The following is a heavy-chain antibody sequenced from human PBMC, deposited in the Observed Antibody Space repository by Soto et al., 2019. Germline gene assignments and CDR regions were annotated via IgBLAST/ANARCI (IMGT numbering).Heavy chain of an antibody. D-gene: IGHD2-2*01. J-gene: IGHJ6*02. Sequence: QVQLQESGPGLVKPSQTLSLTCTVSGGSISSGGYYWSWIRQHPGKGLEWIGYIYYSGSTYYNPSLKSRVTISVDTSKNQFSLKLSSVTAADTAVYYCARQVVPAARVPYYYYGMDVWGQGTTVTVSS. CDR1: GGSISSGGYY. CDR3: ARQVVPAARVPYYYYGMDV. V-gene: IGHV4-31*03. CDR2: IYYSGST.